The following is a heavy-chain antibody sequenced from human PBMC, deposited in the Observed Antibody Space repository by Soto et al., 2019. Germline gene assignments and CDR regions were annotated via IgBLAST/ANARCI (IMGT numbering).Heavy chain of an antibody. D-gene: IGHD1-1*01. CDR1: GGSISSSSYY. Sequence: SETLSLTCTVSGGSISSSSYYWGWIRQPPGKGLEWIGSIYYSGSTYYNPSLKSRVTISVDTSKNQFSLKLSSVTAADTAVYYCARDGMSLPTIRFDPWGQGTLVTVSS. CDR3: ARDGMSLPTIRFDP. CDR2: IYYSGST. V-gene: IGHV4-39*02. J-gene: IGHJ5*02.